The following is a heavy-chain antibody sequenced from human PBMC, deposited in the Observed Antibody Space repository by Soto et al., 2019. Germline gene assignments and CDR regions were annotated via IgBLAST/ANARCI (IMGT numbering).Heavy chain of an antibody. J-gene: IGHJ3*01. CDR2: ISSSSSYI. CDR1: GFTFSSYS. Sequence: GGSLRLSCAASGFTFSSYSMNWVRQAPGKGLEWVSSISSSSSYIYYADSVKGRFTISRDNAKNSLYLQMNSLRAEDTAVYYCARVLGCSSTSCYHDAFDLWGQGTMVTVSS. CDR3: ARVLGCSSTSCYHDAFDL. D-gene: IGHD2-2*01. V-gene: IGHV3-21*01.